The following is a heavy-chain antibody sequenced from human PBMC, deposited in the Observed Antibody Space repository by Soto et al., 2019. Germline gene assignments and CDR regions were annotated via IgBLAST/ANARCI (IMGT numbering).Heavy chain of an antibody. Sequence: ASVKVSCKASGYTFSSYGISWVRQAPGQGLEWMGWISGYNGNTNYAQKLQGRVTMTTDTSTCTAYMELMSLRSDGTAAYYCASLYCSRTSCPRDRFDPWGQRTLVTVSS. V-gene: IGHV1-18*01. J-gene: IGHJ5*01. CDR1: GYTFSSYG. D-gene: IGHD2-2*01. CDR3: ASLYCSRTSCPRDRFDP. CDR2: ISGYNGNT.